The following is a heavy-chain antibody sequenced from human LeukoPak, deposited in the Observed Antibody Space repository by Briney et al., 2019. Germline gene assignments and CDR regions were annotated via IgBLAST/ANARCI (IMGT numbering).Heavy chain of an antibody. J-gene: IGHJ4*02. Sequence: GGSLRLSCAASGFTVSSNYISWVRQAPGKGLEWVSVIYSGGSTYYADSVKGRFTISRDNSKNTLYLQMNSLTAEDTAVFYCARRASWSTGYLDQWGQGTLVTVSS. V-gene: IGHV3-53*01. CDR3: ARRASWSTGYLDQ. D-gene: IGHD3-22*01. CDR1: GFTVSSNY. CDR2: IYSGGST.